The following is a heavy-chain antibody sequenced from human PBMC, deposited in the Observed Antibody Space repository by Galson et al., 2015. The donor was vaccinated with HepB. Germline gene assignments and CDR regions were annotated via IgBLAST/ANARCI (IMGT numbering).Heavy chain of an antibody. V-gene: IGHV3-21*01. CDR1: GFTFSSYN. D-gene: IGHD3-3*01. CDR3: ARGITIFGLVDYYYGMDV. J-gene: IGHJ6*02. CDR2: ISTSSSHI. Sequence: SLRLSCAASGFTFSSYNRNWVRQAPGKGLEWVSYISTSSSHIYYADSVKGRFTISRDNAKNSLYLQMNSLRAEDTAVYYCARGITIFGLVDYYYGMDVWGQGTTVTVSS.